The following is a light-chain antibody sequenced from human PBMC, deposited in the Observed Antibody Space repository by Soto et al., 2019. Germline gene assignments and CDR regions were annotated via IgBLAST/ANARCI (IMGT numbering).Light chain of an antibody. J-gene: IGLJ1*01. CDR3: SSYTRGNTYV. Sequence: SVLTQPASLSGSPGQSITISCTGTSSDIGGYNSVSWYQQHPRKAPKLMIYEVTNRPSGISNRFSGSKSGNTASLTISGLQDEDEADYYCSSYTRGNTYVFGTGTKVTVL. V-gene: IGLV2-14*01. CDR2: EVT. CDR1: SSDIGGYNS.